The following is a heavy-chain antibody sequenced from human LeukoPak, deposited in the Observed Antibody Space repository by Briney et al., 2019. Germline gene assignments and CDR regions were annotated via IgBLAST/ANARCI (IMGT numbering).Heavy chain of an antibody. CDR3: ARQFRYSGSYQLDY. V-gene: IGHV4-4*09. D-gene: IGHD1-26*01. CDR1: GGSISSYY. CDR2: IYTSGST. J-gene: IGHJ4*02. Sequence: SETLSLTCTVSGGSISSYYWSWIRQPPGKGLEWIGYIYTSGSTSYNPSLKSRVTISVDTSKNQFSLKLSSVTAADTAVYYCARQFRYSGSYQLDYWGQGTLVTVSS.